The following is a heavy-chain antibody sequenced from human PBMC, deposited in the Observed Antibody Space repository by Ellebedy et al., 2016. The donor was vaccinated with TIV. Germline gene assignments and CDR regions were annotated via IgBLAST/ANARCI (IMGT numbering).Heavy chain of an antibody. D-gene: IGHD6-13*01. CDR3: APGKTAGGKLYFDS. CDR2: LSNDGGST. Sequence: GGSLRLSCAASGFIFSNYAMSWVRQAPGKGLEWVSALSNDGGSTYYADSVEGRFTISRDNSKNTLYLQMNSLIVEDTAVYYYAPGKTAGGKLYFDSWGQGTLVTVPS. V-gene: IGHV3-23*01. CDR1: GFIFSNYA. J-gene: IGHJ4*02.